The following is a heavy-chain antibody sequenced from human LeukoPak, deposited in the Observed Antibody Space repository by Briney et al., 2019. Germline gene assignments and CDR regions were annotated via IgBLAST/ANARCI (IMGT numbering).Heavy chain of an antibody. J-gene: IGHJ4*02. D-gene: IGHD5-18*01. CDR3: ARDKIQLWHTFDC. CDR1: GGSISSYY. CDR2: IYYSGST. V-gene: IGHV4-59*01. Sequence: PSETLSLTCTVSGGSISSYYWSWIRQPPGKGLEWIGYIYYSGSTNYNPSLKSRVTISVDTSKNQFSLKLSSVTAADTAVYYCARDKIQLWHTFDCWGQGTLVTVSS.